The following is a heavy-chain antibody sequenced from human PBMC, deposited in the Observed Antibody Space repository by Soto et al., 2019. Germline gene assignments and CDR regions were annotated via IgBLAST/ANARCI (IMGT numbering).Heavy chain of an antibody. J-gene: IGHJ4*02. Sequence: EVQVVESGGALVQPGGSLRLSCAASGFTFSNYWIHWVRQVPGEGLVWVSTINNDGSRTWYADSVRGRIAMSRDNARNLVYLQMNSLRAEDTAVYYCGTTFEYWGQGALVTVYS. CDR2: INNDGSRT. V-gene: IGHV3-74*01. CDR1: GFTFSNYW. CDR3: GTTFEY. D-gene: IGHD1-26*01.